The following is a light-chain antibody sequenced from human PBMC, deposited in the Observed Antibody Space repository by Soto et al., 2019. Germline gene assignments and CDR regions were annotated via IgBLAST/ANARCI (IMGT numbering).Light chain of an antibody. J-gene: IGKJ3*01. Sequence: DIQMTQSPSSLSASVGDRVTITCRASQSISSYLNWYQQKPGKAPKLLIYAASSLQSGVPSRFSGSGSGTDFTLTISSLQPEDFATYYCQQGYSTLTFGPGTKVDIK. CDR2: AAS. V-gene: IGKV1-39*01. CDR3: QQGYSTLT. CDR1: QSISSY.